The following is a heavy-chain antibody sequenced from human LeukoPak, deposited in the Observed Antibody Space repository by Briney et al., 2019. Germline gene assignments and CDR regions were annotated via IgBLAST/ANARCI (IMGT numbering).Heavy chain of an antibody. V-gene: IGHV1-69*02. CDR2: IIPILGIA. CDR1: GGTFSSYT. D-gene: IGHD6-13*01. CDR3: ARVGSSSWYGDY. Sequence: AASVKVSCKASGGTFSSYTISWVRQAPGQGLEWMGRIIPILGIANYAQKFQGRVTITADKSTSTAYMELSSLRSEDTAVYYCARVGSSSWYGDYWGQGTLVTVSS. J-gene: IGHJ4*02.